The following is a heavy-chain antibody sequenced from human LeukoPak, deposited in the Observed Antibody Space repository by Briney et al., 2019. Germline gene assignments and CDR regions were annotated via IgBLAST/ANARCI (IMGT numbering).Heavy chain of an antibody. D-gene: IGHD1-1*01. CDR1: AFRFSDYY. Sequence: PGGSLRLSCAASAFRFSDYYMSWIRQAPGKGLEWISYIKISDTSTYYADSVKGRFTISRDNAKNSLFLQMNSLRAEDTAVYYCARDRHDVYFDYWGQGTLVTVSS. J-gene: IGHJ4*02. V-gene: IGHV3-11*04. CDR2: IKISDTST. CDR3: ARDRHDVYFDY.